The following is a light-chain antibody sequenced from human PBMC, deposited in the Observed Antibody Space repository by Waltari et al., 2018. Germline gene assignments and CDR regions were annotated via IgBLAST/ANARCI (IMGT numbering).Light chain of an antibody. CDR2: DVS. J-gene: IGLJ3*02. CDR3: SSYISSSTLEV. V-gene: IGLV2-14*03. CDR1: SSDVGGYNY. Sequence: QSALTQPASVSGSPGQSITISCTGTSSDVGGYNYVSWYQPHPGKAPKLMIFDVSNRPSGVSNRFSGSKSGNTASLTISGLQAEDEADYYCSSYISSSTLEVFGGGTRLTVL.